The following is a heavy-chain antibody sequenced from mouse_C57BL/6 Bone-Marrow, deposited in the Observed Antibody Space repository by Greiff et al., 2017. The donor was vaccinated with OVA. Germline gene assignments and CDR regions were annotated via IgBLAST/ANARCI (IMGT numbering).Heavy chain of an antibody. V-gene: IGHV1-26*01. CDR1: GYTFTDYY. J-gene: IGHJ4*01. CDR3: ARPLLITTVVATRDY. CDR2: INPNNGGT. D-gene: IGHD1-1*01. Sequence: VQLQQSGPELVKPGASVKISCKASGYTFTDYYMNWVKQSHGKSLEWIGDINPNNGGTSYNQKFKGKATLTVDKSSSTAYMELRSLTSEDSAVYYCARPLLITTVVATRDYWGQGTSVTVSS.